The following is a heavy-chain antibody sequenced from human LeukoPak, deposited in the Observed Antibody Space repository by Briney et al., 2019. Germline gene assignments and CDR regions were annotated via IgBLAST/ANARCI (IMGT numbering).Heavy chain of an antibody. CDR1: GVSIRSYY. CDR3: AGGQREIDY. V-gene: IGHV4-4*07. J-gene: IGHJ4*02. Sequence: SETLSLTCSVSGVSIRSYYWTWIRQSAGRGLEWIGRIDTSGSTNYNPSLKSRVTMSADTSNNQFSLKLMSVTAADTAVYYCAGGQREIDYWGQGTLVTVSP. CDR2: IDTSGST. D-gene: IGHD6-25*01.